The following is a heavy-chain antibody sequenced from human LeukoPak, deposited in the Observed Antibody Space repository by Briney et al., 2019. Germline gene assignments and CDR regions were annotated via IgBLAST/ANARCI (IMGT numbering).Heavy chain of an antibody. D-gene: IGHD3-9*01. V-gene: IGHV1-69*13. Sequence: EASVKVSCKASGGTFSSYAISWVRQAPGQGLEWMGGIIPIFGTANYAQKFQGRVTITADESTSTAYMELSSLRSEDTAVYYCARLRVDPYDILTGLSVDYYYGMDVWGQGTTVTVSS. CDR3: ARLRVDPYDILTGLSVDYYYGMDV. CDR2: IIPIFGTA. CDR1: GGTFSSYA. J-gene: IGHJ6*02.